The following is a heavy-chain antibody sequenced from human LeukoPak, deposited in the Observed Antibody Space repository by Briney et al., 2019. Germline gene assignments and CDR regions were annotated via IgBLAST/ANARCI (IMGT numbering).Heavy chain of an antibody. CDR2: IYYSGST. CDR3: ARGSDDYGGNSWWFDP. J-gene: IGHJ5*02. CDR1: GGSISSGGYY. Sequence: SQTLSLTCTVSGGSISSGGYYWSWIRQPPGKGLEWIGYIYYSGSTNYNPSLKSRVTISVDTSKNQFSLKLSSVTAADTAVYYCARGSDDYGGNSWWFDPWGQGTLVTVSS. V-gene: IGHV4-61*08. D-gene: IGHD4-23*01.